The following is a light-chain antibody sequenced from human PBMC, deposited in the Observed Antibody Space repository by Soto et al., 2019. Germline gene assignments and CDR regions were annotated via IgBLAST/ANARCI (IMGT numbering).Light chain of an antibody. CDR1: SSDVGDYNY. Sequence: QSALTQPASVSGSPGQSITISCTGTSSDVGDYNYVSWYQQHPGKAPRLMLYDVSERLSGVSNRCSGSKSGNTASLTISGLHTEDEAQYYCSSYQTSSTAVVFGGGTKLTFL. CDR2: DVS. V-gene: IGLV2-14*01. CDR3: SSYQTSSTAVV. J-gene: IGLJ2*01.